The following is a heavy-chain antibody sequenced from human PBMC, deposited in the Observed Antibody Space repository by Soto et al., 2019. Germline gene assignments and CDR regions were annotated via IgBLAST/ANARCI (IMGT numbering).Heavy chain of an antibody. V-gene: IGHV1-2*04. CDR1: GYTFTGYY. Sequence: ASVKVSCKASGYTFTGYYMHWGRHAPGQGPEWMGWINPNSGGTNYAQKFQGWVTMTRDTSISTAYMELSRLRSDDTAVYYCARERRSSGSYYFDYWGQGTLVTVSS. D-gene: IGHD3-22*01. CDR2: INPNSGGT. J-gene: IGHJ4*02. CDR3: ARERRSSGSYYFDY.